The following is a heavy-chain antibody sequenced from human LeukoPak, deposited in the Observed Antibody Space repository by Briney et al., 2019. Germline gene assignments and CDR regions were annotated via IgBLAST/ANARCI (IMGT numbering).Heavy chain of an antibody. CDR1: GFTFGSYV. Sequence: GGSLRLSCAASGFTFGSYVMSWVRQAPGKGPEWVSAISGDGGTYYADSVKGRFTISRDNSKNTLYLQMNSLGGEDTALYYCARYCGAASCFSGFDYWGQGTLVTVSS. J-gene: IGHJ4*02. CDR3: ARYCGAASCFSGFDY. V-gene: IGHV3-23*01. D-gene: IGHD2-15*01. CDR2: ISGDGGT.